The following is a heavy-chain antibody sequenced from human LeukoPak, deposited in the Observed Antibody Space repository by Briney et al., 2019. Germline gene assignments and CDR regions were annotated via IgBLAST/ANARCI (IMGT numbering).Heavy chain of an antibody. CDR1: GITFISYR. Sequence: GGSLRLSCVASGITFISYRRNWVRQPPGKGLEGVSSISSSSSYIYYADSVKGRFTISRDNAKNSLYLQMNSLRAEDTAVYYCAKTPWTNYGSFDYWGQGTLVTVSS. J-gene: IGHJ4*02. CDR3: AKTPWTNYGSFDY. V-gene: IGHV3-21*04. CDR2: ISSSSSYI. D-gene: IGHD3-10*01.